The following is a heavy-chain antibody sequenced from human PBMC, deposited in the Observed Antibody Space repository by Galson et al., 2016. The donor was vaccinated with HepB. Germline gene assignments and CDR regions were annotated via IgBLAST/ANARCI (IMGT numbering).Heavy chain of an antibody. Sequence: ETLSLTCTISGGSIRSSSHYWGWVRQSPGKGLEWIGSIYYAGRTYYNPSLKSRVTVSLDTYQNQFSLNVASVTAADTAVYYCARYGYCTNGVCYKGWDYWGQGSPVTVSS. CDR2: IYYAGRT. CDR3: ARYGYCTNGVCYKGWDY. D-gene: IGHD2-8*01. CDR1: GGSIRSSSHY. V-gene: IGHV4-39*07. J-gene: IGHJ4*02.